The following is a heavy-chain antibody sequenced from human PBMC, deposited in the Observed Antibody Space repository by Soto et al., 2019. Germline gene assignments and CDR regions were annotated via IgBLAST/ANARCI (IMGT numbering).Heavy chain of an antibody. J-gene: IGHJ6*02. D-gene: IGHD3-16*01. V-gene: IGHV4-4*07. CDR1: GGSISSYY. CDR2: IYTSGST. Sequence: SETLSLTCTVSGGSISSYYCSWSRQPAGKGLEWIGRIYTSGSTNYNPSLKSRVTMSVDTSKNQFSLKLSSVTAADTAVYYCARDGGAPGSYGMDVWGQGTTVTVSS. CDR3: ARDGGAPGSYGMDV.